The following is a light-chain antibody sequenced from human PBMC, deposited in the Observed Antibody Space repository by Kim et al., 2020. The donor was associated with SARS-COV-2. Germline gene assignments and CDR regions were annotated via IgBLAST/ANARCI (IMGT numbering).Light chain of an antibody. Sequence: GDRVTISCRASQNIHIWLAWFQQKPGKAPRVLMYKASTLESGVPSRFSGSGSGTEFTLTINSLQPDDSATYYCQQYDVHPETYAQGTKVDIK. CDR1: QNIHIW. V-gene: IGKV1-5*03. CDR3: QQYDVHPET. CDR2: KAS. J-gene: IGKJ1*01.